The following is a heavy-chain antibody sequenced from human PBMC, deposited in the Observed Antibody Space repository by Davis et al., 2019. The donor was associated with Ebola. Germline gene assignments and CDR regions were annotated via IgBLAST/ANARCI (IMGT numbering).Heavy chain of an antibody. J-gene: IGHJ4*02. D-gene: IGHD3-16*01. Sequence: GGSLRLSCAASGFTFSNAWMNWVRQAPGKGLEWVGRIKSKTYGGTTDYAAPVKGRFTISRDDSKNTAYLQMNSLKTEDTAVYYCTGRFGVDYWGQGTLVTVSS. CDR1: GFTFSNAW. CDR3: TGRFGVDY. V-gene: IGHV3-15*07. CDR2: IKSKTYGGTT.